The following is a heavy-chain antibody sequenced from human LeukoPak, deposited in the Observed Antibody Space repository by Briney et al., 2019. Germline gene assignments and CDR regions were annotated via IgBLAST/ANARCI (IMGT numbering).Heavy chain of an antibody. Sequence: NPSETLSFTCTGSSGTISSYYWSWIRQPPGNGLEWIGYIFYTGSTNYNPSLKSRVTISVLTSKNRFSLKLSSVTAADTAVYYCATLTGGDDAFDIWGQGTMVTVSS. V-gene: IGHV4-59*01. CDR1: SGTISSYY. CDR3: ATLTGGDDAFDI. CDR2: IFYTGST. J-gene: IGHJ3*02. D-gene: IGHD4-23*01.